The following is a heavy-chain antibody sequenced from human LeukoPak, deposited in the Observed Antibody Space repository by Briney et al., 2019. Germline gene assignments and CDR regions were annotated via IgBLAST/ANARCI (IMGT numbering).Heavy chain of an antibody. J-gene: IGHJ5*02. Sequence: SVKVSCKASGGTFSSYAISWVRQAPGQGLEWMGGIIPIFGTANYAQKFQGRVTITTDESTSTAYMELSSLRSEDTAVYYCARGPSPYCGGDCFNWFDPWGQGTLVTVSS. CDR2: IIPIFGTA. D-gene: IGHD2-21*02. CDR1: GGTFSSYA. V-gene: IGHV1-69*05. CDR3: ARGPSPYCGGDCFNWFDP.